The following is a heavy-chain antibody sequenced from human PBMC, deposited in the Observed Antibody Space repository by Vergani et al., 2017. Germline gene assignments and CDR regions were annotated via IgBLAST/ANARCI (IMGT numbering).Heavy chain of an antibody. CDR2: SSGSGGST. J-gene: IGHJ4*02. Sequence: EVQLLESGGGLVQPGGSLRLSCAASGFTFSSYAMSWVRQAAARGLEWVSASSGSGGSTYYADSVKGRFTISRDNSKNTLYLQMNSLRAEDTAVYYCAKGLMVRGVIITAFDYWGQGTLVTVSS. CDR3: AKGLMVRGVIITAFDY. CDR1: GFTFSSYA. V-gene: IGHV3-23*01. D-gene: IGHD3-10*01.